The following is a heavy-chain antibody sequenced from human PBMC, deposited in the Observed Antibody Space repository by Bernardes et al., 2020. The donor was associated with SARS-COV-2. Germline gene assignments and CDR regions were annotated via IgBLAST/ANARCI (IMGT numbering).Heavy chain of an antibody. J-gene: IGHJ3*02. CDR2: IYYSGST. Sequence: SVSLRLTCTVSGGSISSYYWSWIRQHPGKGLAWIGYIYYSGSTHYNPSLKSRVTISVDTSKNQFSLKLSSVTAADTAVYYCAGALRLGELSLTDAFDIWGQGTMVTGSS. CDR1: GGSISSYY. V-gene: IGHV4-59*01. CDR3: AGALRLGELSLTDAFDI. D-gene: IGHD3-16*02.